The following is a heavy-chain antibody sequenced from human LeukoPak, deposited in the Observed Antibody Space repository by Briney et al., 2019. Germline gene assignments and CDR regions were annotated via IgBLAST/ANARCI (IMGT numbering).Heavy chain of an antibody. CDR1: GFTFSSYV. V-gene: IGHV3-23*01. CDR3: AKEAVVPAAIGASFDY. Sequence: GGSLRLSCAASGFTFSSYVMSWVRQAPGKGLEWVSAISGSGGSTYYADSVKGRFTISRDNSKNTLYLQMNSLRAEDTAVYYCAKEAVVPAAIGASFDYWGQGTLVTVSS. D-gene: IGHD2-2*01. CDR2: ISGSGGST. J-gene: IGHJ4*02.